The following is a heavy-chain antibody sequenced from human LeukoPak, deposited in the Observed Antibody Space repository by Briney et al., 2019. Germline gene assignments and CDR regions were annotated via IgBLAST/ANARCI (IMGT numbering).Heavy chain of an antibody. V-gene: IGHV1-24*01. D-gene: IGHD3-22*01. CDR2: FDPEDGET. CDR3: ATSKVAYYDSSGYYYGLDY. J-gene: IGHJ4*02. CDR1: GFTFNHYG. Sequence: ASVMVSCKASGFTFNHYGIAWVRQAPGKGLEWMGGFDPEDGETIYAQKLQGRVTMTEDTSTDTAYMELSSLRSEDTAVYYCATSKVAYYDSSGYYYGLDYWGQGTLVTVSS.